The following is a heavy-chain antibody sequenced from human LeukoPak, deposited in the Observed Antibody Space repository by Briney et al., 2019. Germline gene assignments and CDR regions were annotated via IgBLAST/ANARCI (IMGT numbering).Heavy chain of an antibody. Sequence: GGSLRLSCAASGFTFSSYGMHWVRQAPGKGLEWVAFIRYDGSNKYYADSVKGRFTISRDNSKNTMYLQMNSLRAEDTAVYYCAKGALPDFWSGYWEGFDYWGQGTPVTVSS. CDR1: GFTFSSYG. D-gene: IGHD3-3*01. J-gene: IGHJ4*02. V-gene: IGHV3-30*02. CDR2: IRYDGSNK. CDR3: AKGALPDFWSGYWEGFDY.